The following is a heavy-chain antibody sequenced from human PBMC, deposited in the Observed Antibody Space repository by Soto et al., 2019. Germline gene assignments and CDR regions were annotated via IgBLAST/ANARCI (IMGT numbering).Heavy chain of an antibody. CDR2: ISYDGSDT. V-gene: IGHV3-30*18. Sequence: GGSLRLSCAASEFNFRGYAMHWVRQAPVKGLDWVALISYDGSDTYYIDSVKGRFTISRDNSNSTLYLQMNDLRVEDTAVYYCAKDLGYGTFGFDYWGQGTLVTVSS. CDR1: EFNFRGYA. CDR3: AKDLGYGTFGFDY. D-gene: IGHD3-16*01. J-gene: IGHJ4*02.